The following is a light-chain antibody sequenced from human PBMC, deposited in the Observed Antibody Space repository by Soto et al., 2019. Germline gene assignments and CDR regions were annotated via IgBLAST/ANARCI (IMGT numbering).Light chain of an antibody. CDR2: KVS. J-gene: IGKJ4*01. Sequence: DFVMTQSPLSLPVTLGHPAHIYFTPSQRLLFSDGNTYLHWFQQRPGQSPRRLIYKVSNRDAGVPDRFSGSGSGTDFTLKISRVEAEDVGVYYCVQGTYWPLTFGGGTKVDIK. V-gene: IGKV2-30*01. CDR3: VQGTYWPLT. CDR1: QRLLFSDGNTY.